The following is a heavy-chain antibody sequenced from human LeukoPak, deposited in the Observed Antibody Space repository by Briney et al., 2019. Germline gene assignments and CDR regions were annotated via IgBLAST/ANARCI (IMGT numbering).Heavy chain of an antibody. D-gene: IGHD3-22*01. Sequence: PETRSLTCTVSGGSISSSSYYWGWIRQPPGKGLEWIGSIYYSGSTYYNPSLKRRVTISVDTSKNQFSLKLSSVTAADTAVYYCASRERITMIVVVMDFDYWGQGTLVTVSS. J-gene: IGHJ4*02. V-gene: IGHV4-39*01. CDR3: ASRERITMIVVVMDFDY. CDR1: GGSISSSSYY. CDR2: IYYSGST.